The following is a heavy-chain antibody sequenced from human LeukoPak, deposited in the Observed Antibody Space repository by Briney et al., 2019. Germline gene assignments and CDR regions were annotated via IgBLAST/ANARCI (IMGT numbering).Heavy chain of an antibody. D-gene: IGHD4-11*01. Sequence: QPGGSLRLSCAASGFTFSSYWMHWVRQAPGKGLVWVSRINSDGSSTSYADSVKGRFTISRDNAKNTLYLQVSSLRAEDTAVYYCTTSDINYRPFDNWGQGTLVTVSS. CDR2: INSDGSST. CDR1: GFTFSSYW. CDR3: TTSDINYRPFDN. V-gene: IGHV3-74*01. J-gene: IGHJ4*02.